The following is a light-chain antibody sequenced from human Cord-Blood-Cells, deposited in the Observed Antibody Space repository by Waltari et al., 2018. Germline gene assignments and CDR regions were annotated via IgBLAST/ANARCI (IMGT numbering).Light chain of an antibody. Sequence: QFALTRPASVSGSPGQSITISCTGTNSAVGGYHDVSWYQQHPDKAPELMIYDVSHRPSGVSNRFAGSKSGNTASLTISWLQAEDEANYYCSSYTSSSTLVFGGGTKLTVL. CDR1: NSAVGGYHD. J-gene: IGLJ3*02. CDR2: DVS. CDR3: SSYTSSSTLV. V-gene: IGLV2-14*03.